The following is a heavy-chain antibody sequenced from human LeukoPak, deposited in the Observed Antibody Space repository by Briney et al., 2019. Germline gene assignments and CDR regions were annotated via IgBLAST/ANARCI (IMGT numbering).Heavy chain of an antibody. D-gene: IGHD3-22*01. CDR2: INPNSGGT. J-gene: IGHJ5*02. Sequence: ASVKVSCKAPGYTFTGYYMHWVRQAPGQGFEWMGWINPNSGGTNYAQKFQGRVTMTRDTSISTAYMELSRLRSDDTAVYYCARYYYDSSGYYYSIAGGWFDPWGQGTLVTVSS. CDR1: GYTFTGYY. CDR3: ARYYYDSSGYYYSIAGGWFDP. V-gene: IGHV1-2*02.